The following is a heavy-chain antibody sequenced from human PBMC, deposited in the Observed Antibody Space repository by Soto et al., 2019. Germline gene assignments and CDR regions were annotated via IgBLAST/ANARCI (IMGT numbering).Heavy chain of an antibody. V-gene: IGHV3-30*03. Sequence: GGSLRLSCAASGFTFSSYGMHRVRQAPGKGLEWVAVISYDGSNKYYADSVKGRFTISRDNSKNTLYLQMNSLRAEDTAVYYCARTYDFWSGYYYGMNVWGQGATVTV. D-gene: IGHD3-3*01. CDR1: GFTFSSYG. CDR3: ARTYDFWSGYYYGMNV. CDR2: ISYDGSNK. J-gene: IGHJ6*02.